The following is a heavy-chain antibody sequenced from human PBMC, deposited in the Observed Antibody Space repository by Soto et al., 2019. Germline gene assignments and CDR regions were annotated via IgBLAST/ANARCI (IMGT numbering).Heavy chain of an antibody. D-gene: IGHD2-2*01. CDR3: AKGGFIVVEPATTFRCDP. V-gene: IGHV3-30*18. CDR2: MSYDGNII. CDR1: GFTFSNFG. Sequence: VQLVESGGGVVQPGRSLRLSCTASGFTFSNFGMHWVRQAPGKGLEWVALMSYDGNIIYYADSVKGRFTISRDNSNNTLYLQMNNLRREDSGVYYCAKGGFIVVEPATTFRCDPWGQGTLVTVSS. J-gene: IGHJ5*02.